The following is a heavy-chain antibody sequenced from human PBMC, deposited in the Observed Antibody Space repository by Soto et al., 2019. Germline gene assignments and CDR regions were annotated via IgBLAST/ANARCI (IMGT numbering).Heavy chain of an antibody. V-gene: IGHV3-23*01. CDR3: AKDQVGATLCPPSFDY. CDR2: ISGSGGST. CDR1: GFTFSSYA. D-gene: IGHD1-26*01. Sequence: GGSLRLSCAASGFTFSSYAMSWVRQAPGKGLEWVSAISGSGGSTYYADSVKGRFTISRDNSKNTLYLQMNSLRAEDTAVYYCAKDQVGATLCPPSFDYWGQGTLVTVSS. J-gene: IGHJ4*02.